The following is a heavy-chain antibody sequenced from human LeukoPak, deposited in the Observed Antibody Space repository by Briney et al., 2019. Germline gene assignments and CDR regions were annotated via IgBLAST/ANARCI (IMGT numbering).Heavy chain of an antibody. J-gene: IGHJ4*02. CDR1: GFTFSSYA. Sequence: GGSLRLSCAASGFTFSSYAMHWVRQAPGKGLEWVAVISYDGSNKYYADSVKGRFTISRDNSKNTLYLQMNSLRAEDTAVYYCVYGDSLEYWGQGTLVTVSS. CDR3: VYGDSLEY. D-gene: IGHD4-17*01. V-gene: IGHV3-30*04. CDR2: ISYDGSNK.